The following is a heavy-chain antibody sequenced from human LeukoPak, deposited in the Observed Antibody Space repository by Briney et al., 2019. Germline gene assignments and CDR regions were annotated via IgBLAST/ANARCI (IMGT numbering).Heavy chain of an antibody. Sequence: ASVKVSCKASGYTFTGYYMHWVRQAPGQGLEWMGWINPNSGGTNYAQKFQGRVTMTRDTSISTAYMELSRLRSDDTAVYYCARDGSTSSSPRGYMDVWGKGTTVTVSS. V-gene: IGHV1-2*02. CDR2: INPNSGGT. CDR1: GYTFTGYY. J-gene: IGHJ6*03. CDR3: ARDGSTSSSPRGYMDV. D-gene: IGHD2-2*01.